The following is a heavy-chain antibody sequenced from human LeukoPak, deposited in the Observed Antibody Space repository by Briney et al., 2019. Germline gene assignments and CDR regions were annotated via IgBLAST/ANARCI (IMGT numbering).Heavy chain of an antibody. V-gene: IGHV3-23*01. D-gene: IGHD4-17*01. Sequence: GGSLRLSCAASGFTVSSNYMSWVRQAPGKGLEWVSAISGSGGSTYYADSVKGRFTISRDNSKNTLYLQMNSLRAEDTAVYYCAKLPDYGDYPNYFDYWGQGTLVTVSS. J-gene: IGHJ4*02. CDR2: ISGSGGST. CDR1: GFTVSSNY. CDR3: AKLPDYGDYPNYFDY.